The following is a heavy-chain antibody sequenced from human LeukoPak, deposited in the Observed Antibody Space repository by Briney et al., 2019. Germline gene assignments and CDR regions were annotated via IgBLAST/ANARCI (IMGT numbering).Heavy chain of an antibody. J-gene: IGHJ5*02. Sequence: GGSLRLSCAASGFTFSSYAMSWVRQAPGKGLEWVSGIVPSGATSYYADSVKGRFTISRDNSKNTVSLQMNSLRVEDTALYYCVRDRDWGAFDPWGQGTPVTVPS. V-gene: IGHV3-23*01. CDR3: VRDRDWGAFDP. CDR1: GFTFSSYA. D-gene: IGHD3-16*01. CDR2: IVPSGATS.